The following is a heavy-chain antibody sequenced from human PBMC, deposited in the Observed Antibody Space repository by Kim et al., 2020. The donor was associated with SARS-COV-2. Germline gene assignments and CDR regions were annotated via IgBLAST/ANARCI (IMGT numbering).Heavy chain of an antibody. J-gene: IGHJ4*02. D-gene: IGHD3-10*02. CDR1: GFTFSSYA. Sequence: GGSLRLSCAASGFTFSSYAMSWVRQAPGKGLEWVSAISGSGGSTYYADSVKGRFTISSDNSKNTLYLQMNSLRAEDTAVYYCAKAGAVTTFSDYIDYWGQGTLVTVSS. CDR2: ISGSGGST. CDR3: AKAGAVTTFSDYIDY. V-gene: IGHV3-23*01.